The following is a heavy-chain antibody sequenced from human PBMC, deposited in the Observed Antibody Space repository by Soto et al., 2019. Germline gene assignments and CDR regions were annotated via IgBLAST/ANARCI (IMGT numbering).Heavy chain of an antibody. CDR2: IYPGDSDT. D-gene: IGHD3-3*01. J-gene: IGHJ5*02. Sequence: EVQLVQSGAEVKKPGESLQISCKGSGYSFTSYWIGWVRQMPGKGLEWMGIIYPGDSDTRYSPSFQGQVTISADKSISTAYLQWSSLKASDTAMYYCARHGAFSYYDFWSGRTHNWFDPWGQGTLVTVSS. CDR3: ARHGAFSYYDFWSGRTHNWFDP. V-gene: IGHV5-51*01. CDR1: GYSFTSYW.